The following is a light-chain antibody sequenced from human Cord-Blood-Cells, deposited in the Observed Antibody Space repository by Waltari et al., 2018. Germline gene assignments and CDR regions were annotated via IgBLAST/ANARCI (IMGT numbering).Light chain of an antibody. J-gene: IGKJ1*01. CDR2: GAS. Sequence: EIVMTQSPATLSVSPGERATLSCRASQSVSSNLAWYQQKPGQAPRLLIYGASTRATGIPARFSGSGSGTEFTLTISSLQSEDFAVYYCQQYNNWPPWTFGQGTKWEIK. CDR3: QQYNNWPPWT. CDR1: QSVSSN. V-gene: IGKV3-15*01.